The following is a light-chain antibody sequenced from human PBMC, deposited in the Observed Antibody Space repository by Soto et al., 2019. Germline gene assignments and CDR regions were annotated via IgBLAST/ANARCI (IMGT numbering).Light chain of an antibody. CDR2: DVS. J-gene: IGLJ2*01. Sequence: QSALTQPASVSGSPGQSITISCTGTSRDVGGYNYVSWYQQHPGKAPKLMIYDVSHRPSGVSNRFSGSKSGNTASLTISGLQAEDEAEYYCSSYTSSSTVVFGGGTKLTVL. V-gene: IGLV2-14*01. CDR1: SRDVGGYNY. CDR3: SSYTSSSTVV.